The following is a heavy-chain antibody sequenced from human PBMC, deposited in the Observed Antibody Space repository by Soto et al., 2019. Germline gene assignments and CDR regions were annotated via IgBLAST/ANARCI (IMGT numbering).Heavy chain of an antibody. CDR2: ISSSSSYT. Sequence: LRLSFAASGSTFSDYYMSWIRQAPGKGLEWVSYISSSSSYTNYADSVKGRFTISRDNAKNSLYLQMNSLRAEDTAVYYCAREYSSSWQRGMLDYWGQGTLVTVSS. CDR3: AREYSSSWQRGMLDY. CDR1: GSTFSDYY. V-gene: IGHV3-11*06. J-gene: IGHJ4*02. D-gene: IGHD6-13*01.